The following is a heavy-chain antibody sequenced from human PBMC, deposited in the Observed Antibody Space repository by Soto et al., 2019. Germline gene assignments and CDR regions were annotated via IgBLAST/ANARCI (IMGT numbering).Heavy chain of an antibody. CDR3: ARDFVGYCTNGVCYSFDY. D-gene: IGHD2-8*01. CDR2: INWNGGST. CDR1: GFTFDDYG. J-gene: IGHJ4*02. Sequence: EVQLVESGGGVVRPGGSLRLSCAASGFTFDDYGMSWVRQAPGKGLEWVSGINWNGGSTGYADSVKGRFTISRDNAKNSLYLQMISLRAEDTALYYGARDFVGYCTNGVCYSFDYWGQGTLVTVSS. V-gene: IGHV3-20*04.